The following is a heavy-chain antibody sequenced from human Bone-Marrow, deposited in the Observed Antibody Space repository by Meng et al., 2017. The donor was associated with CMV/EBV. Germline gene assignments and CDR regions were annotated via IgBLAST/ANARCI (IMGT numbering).Heavy chain of an antibody. Sequence: ATGFTFSRYAMGWVRQARGKGVEWVSAISGSGGRKCYADSVKGRFTNSRDNSKNTLYLQMNSLRAEDTAVYYCANFGYSGRVEDYWGQGTLVTVSS. CDR2: ISGSGGRK. D-gene: IGHD2-21*01. CDR1: GFTFSRYA. J-gene: IGHJ4*02. CDR3: ANFGYSGRVEDY. V-gene: IGHV3-23*01.